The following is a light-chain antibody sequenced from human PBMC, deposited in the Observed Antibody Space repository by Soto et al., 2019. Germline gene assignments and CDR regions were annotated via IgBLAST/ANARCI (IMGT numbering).Light chain of an antibody. V-gene: IGKV1-5*01. J-gene: IGKJ2*01. CDR3: QPYNNN. CDR2: DVS. CDR1: HSITNW. Sequence: DIQMTQSPSTLSASVGDRVTITCRASHSITNWLAWYQQNPGKAPKVLIYDVSTLGSGVPSRFSGSGSGTEFTLTISRLQRDDFATYYCQPYNNNFGQGTKVEIK.